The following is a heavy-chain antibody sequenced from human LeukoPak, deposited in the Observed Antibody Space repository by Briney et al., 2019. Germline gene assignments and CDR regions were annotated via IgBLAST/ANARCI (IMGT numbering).Heavy chain of an antibody. J-gene: IGHJ6*03. D-gene: IGHD6-19*01. CDR1: GYTFTSYD. V-gene: IGHV1-8*03. CDR3: ARRAVDNSYYYYLDV. CDR2: MNPKSGNT. Sequence: ASVKVSCKASGYTFTSYDINWVRQVTGQGLEWMGWMNPKSGNTGYAQKFQGRVTITRNTSISTAYMEVSSLRYEDTAVYYCARRAVDNSYYYYLDVWGKGTTVTVSS.